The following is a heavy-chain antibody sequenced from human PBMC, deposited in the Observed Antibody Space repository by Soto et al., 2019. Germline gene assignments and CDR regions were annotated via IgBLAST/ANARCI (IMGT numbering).Heavy chain of an antibody. CDR2: IYSGGST. CDR1: GFTVSSNY. D-gene: IGHD4-17*01. J-gene: IGHJ3*02. Sequence: PGGSLRLSCAASGFTVSSNYMSWVRQAPGKGLEWVSVIYSGGSTYYADSVKGRFTISRDNSKNTLYLQMNSLRAEDTAVYYCAREGNYGTLYAFGIWGQGTMVTVSS. V-gene: IGHV3-66*01. CDR3: AREGNYGTLYAFGI.